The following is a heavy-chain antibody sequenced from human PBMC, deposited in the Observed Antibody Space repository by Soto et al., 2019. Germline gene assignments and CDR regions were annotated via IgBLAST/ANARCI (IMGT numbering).Heavy chain of an antibody. J-gene: IGHJ6*02. Sequence: EVQLVESGGGLVQPGRSLRLSCAASGFTFDDYAMHWVRQAPGKGLEWVSGISWNSGSIGYVDSVKGRFTISRDNAKNSLYLQMNSLRAEDTALYYCAKDIERITMIVVVAYGMDVWGQGTTVTVSS. D-gene: IGHD3-22*01. CDR2: ISWNSGSI. CDR1: GFTFDDYA. V-gene: IGHV3-9*01. CDR3: AKDIERITMIVVVAYGMDV.